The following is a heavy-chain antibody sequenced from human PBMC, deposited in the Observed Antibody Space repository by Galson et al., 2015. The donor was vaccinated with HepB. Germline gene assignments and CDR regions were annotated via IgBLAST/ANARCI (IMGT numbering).Heavy chain of an antibody. CDR3: ARDGGWGYSYGFDY. V-gene: IGHV1-3*01. CDR1: GYTFTSYA. J-gene: IGHJ4*02. CDR2: INAGNGNT. Sequence: SVKVSCKASGYTFTSYAMHWVRQAPGQRLEWMGWINAGNGNTKYSQKFQGRVTITRDTSASTAYMELSSLRSEDTAVYYCARDGGWGYSYGFDYWGQGTLFTVSS. D-gene: IGHD5-18*01.